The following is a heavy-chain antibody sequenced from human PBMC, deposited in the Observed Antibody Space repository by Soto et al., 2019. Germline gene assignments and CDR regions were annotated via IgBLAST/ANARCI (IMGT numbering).Heavy chain of an antibody. CDR3: AKGDCSGGRCYRGFDY. J-gene: IGHJ4*02. V-gene: IGHV3-23*01. D-gene: IGHD2-15*01. CDR1: GFTLSSYA. CDR2: ISAGGDMT. Sequence: DVQLLESGGHLVQPGGSLRLSCSASGFTLSSYAMSWVRQAPGKGLEWVSSISAGGDMTYNSDSVKGRFTISRDNAKNTVFLQMSSLRAEDTAVYFCAKGDCSGGRCYRGFDYWGQGTLVTVSS.